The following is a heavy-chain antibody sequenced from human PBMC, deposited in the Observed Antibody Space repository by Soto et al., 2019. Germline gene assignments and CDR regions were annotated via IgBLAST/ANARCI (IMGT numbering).Heavy chain of an antibody. D-gene: IGHD2-15*01. CDR1: GFSVSSGTYS. V-gene: IGHV4-39*01. J-gene: IGHJ5*02. CDR2: IYYSGTT. CDR3: ARPQVTHYCSGDTCYPFFNWFDP. Sequence: SETLSLTCTFSGFSVSSGTYSWGWIRQSPGKGLEWIGSIYYSGTTHYNPSLKSRVTISVDTSKNQFSLKLSSVTAADTAIYYCARPQVTHYCSGDTCYPFFNWFDPWGQGTLVTVSS.